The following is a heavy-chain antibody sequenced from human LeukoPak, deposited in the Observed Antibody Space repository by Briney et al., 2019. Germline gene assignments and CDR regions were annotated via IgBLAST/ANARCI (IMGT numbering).Heavy chain of an antibody. Sequence: GGSLRLSCAASGFTFSSYAMNCVRQAPGKGLERVSFISRSGRNTDYADSVKGRFTISRDDAKNSLYLQLNSLRADDTGVYYCARNAACTTSTCYKQIDSWGQGTLVTVSS. V-gene: IGHV3-48*03. CDR2: ISRSGRNT. CDR1: GFTFSSYA. J-gene: IGHJ4*02. D-gene: IGHD1-1*01. CDR3: ARNAACTTSTCYKQIDS.